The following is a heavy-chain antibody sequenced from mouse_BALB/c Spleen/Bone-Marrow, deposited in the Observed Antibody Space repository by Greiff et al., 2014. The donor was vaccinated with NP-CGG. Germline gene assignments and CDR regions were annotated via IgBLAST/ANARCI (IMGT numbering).Heavy chain of an antibody. CDR3: ANGVDY. CDR1: GYTFTDYV. V-gene: IGHV1-77*01. CDR2: IYPGSGST. Sequence: QVQLKQSGPELVKPGASVKMSCKASGYTFTDYVISWVKQRTGQGLEWIGEIYPGSGSTYYNAKFKGKATLTADKSSNTAYMQLSSLTSEDSAFYVCANGVDYWGQGTTLTVSS. J-gene: IGHJ2*01.